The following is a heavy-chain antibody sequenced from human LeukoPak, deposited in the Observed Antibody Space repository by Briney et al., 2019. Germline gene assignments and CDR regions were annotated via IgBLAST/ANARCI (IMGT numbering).Heavy chain of an antibody. CDR3: ARGLLSGGNWFDP. CDR1: GYSISSGYY. J-gene: IGHJ5*02. CDR2: IYHSGST. D-gene: IGHD2-21*02. Sequence: SETLSLTCTVSGYSISSGYYWGWIRPPPGKGLEWIGSIYHSGSTYYNPSLKSRVTISVDTSKNQFSLKLSSVTAADTAVYYCARGLLSGGNWFDPWGQGTLVTVSS. V-gene: IGHV4-38-2*02.